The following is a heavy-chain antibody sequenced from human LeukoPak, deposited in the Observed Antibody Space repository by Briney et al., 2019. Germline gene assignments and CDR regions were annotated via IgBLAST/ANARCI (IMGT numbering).Heavy chain of an antibody. Sequence: SVKVSCKASGGTFSSYAISWVRQAPGQGLEWMGRIIPILGIANYAQKFQGRVTITADKSTSTAYMELSSLRSEDTAVYYCARDQDSSSPTFDYWGQGTLVTVSS. CDR3: ARDQDSSSPTFDY. D-gene: IGHD6-6*01. J-gene: IGHJ4*02. V-gene: IGHV1-69*04. CDR2: IIPILGIA. CDR1: GGTFSSYA.